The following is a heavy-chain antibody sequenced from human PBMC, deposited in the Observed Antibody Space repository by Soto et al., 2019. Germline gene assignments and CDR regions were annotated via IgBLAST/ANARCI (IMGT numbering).Heavy chain of an antibody. CDR1: GGSISSYY. CDR2: IYYSGST. Sequence: SETLSLTCTVSGGSISSYYWSWIRQPPGKGLEWIGYIYYSGSTNYNPSLKSRVTISVDTSKNQFSLKLSSVTAADTAVYYCAREVGVVPAATSYYYYYYMDVWGKGTTVTVSS. V-gene: IGHV4-59*01. D-gene: IGHD2-2*01. CDR3: AREVGVVPAATSYYYYYYMDV. J-gene: IGHJ6*03.